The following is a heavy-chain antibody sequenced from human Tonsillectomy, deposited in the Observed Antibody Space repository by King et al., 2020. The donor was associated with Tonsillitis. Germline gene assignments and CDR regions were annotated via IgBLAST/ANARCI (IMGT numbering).Heavy chain of an antibody. D-gene: IGHD6-13*01. CDR1: GFTFSNFA. CDR3: AKTGGSEQQVADLDY. CDR2: IFSGSSRT. V-gene: IGHV3-23*03. J-gene: IGHJ4*02. Sequence: VQLVESGGGLVQPGGSLRLSCAASGFTFSNFAMNWVRQAPGKGLEWVSVIFSGSSRTFYADSVKGRFTISRDNSKNTLYLQMNSLRAEDTAIYYCAKTGGSEQQVADLDYWGQGTLGTGSS.